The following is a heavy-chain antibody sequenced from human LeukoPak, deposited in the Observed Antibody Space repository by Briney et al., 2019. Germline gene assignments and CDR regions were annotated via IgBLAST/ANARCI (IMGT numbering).Heavy chain of an antibody. CDR3: VRDLGWNEDY. V-gene: IGHV3-74*01. CDR2: INSDGSRI. CDR1: GSTFRSYW. D-gene: IGHD1-1*01. J-gene: IGHJ4*02. Sequence: SGGSLRLSCAASGSTFRSYWMHWVRQAPGKGLFWVSRINSDGSRIGYADSVKGRFTISRDNAKNTLYLQMNSLRVEDTAVYYCVRDLGWNEDYWGQGTPVTVSS.